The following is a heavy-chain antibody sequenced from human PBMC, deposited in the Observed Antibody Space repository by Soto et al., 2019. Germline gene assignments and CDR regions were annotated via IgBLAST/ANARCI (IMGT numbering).Heavy chain of an antibody. CDR3: AREPLD. Sequence: QVQLQESGPGLVKPSQTLSLTCTVSSVSISSGGYYWTWIRQRPGKGLEWIGYIYYRGITYYNPSFERRVTISVDTSKNQSSLELSSVTAADTAVYYCAREPLDWGHGTLVTVSS. CDR1: SVSISSGGYY. V-gene: IGHV4-31*03. CDR2: IYYRGIT. J-gene: IGHJ4*01.